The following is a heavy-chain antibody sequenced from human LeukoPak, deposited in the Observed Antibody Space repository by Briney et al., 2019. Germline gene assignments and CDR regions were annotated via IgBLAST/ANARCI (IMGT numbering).Heavy chain of an antibody. CDR2: INPNSGGT. CDR3: ARETFIAARAFGI. Sequence: ASVKVSCKASGYTFTGYYMHWVRQAPGQGLEWMGWINPNSGGTNYAQKFQGRVTMTRDTSISTAYMELSRLRSDDTAVYYCARETFIAARAFGIWGQGTMVTVSS. V-gene: IGHV1-2*02. D-gene: IGHD6-6*01. J-gene: IGHJ3*02. CDR1: GYTFTGYY.